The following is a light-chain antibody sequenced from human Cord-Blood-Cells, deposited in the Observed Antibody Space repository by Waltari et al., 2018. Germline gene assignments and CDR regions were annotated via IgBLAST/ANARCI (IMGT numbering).Light chain of an antibody. CDR1: SSDVGGYNY. V-gene: IGLV2-11*01. CDR3: CSYAGSYTVV. Sequence: QSALTQPRSVSGSPGQSVTISCTGTSSDVGGYNYVSWYQQPPGKAPKRLICDGSKRTSGVPDRFSGSKYGHTAALTISGLQAEDEADYYCCSYAGSYTVVFGGGTKLTVL. CDR2: DGS. J-gene: IGLJ3*02.